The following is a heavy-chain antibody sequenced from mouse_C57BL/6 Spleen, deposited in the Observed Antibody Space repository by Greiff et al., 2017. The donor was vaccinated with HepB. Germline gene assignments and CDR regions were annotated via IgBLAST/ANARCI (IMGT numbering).Heavy chain of an antibody. CDR3: ARSGLLRSPFAY. J-gene: IGHJ3*01. Sequence: QVQLQQPGAELVKPGASVKMSCKASGYTFTSYWITWVKQRPGQGLEWIGDIYPGSGSTNYNEKFKSKATLTVDTSSSTAYMQLSSLTSEDSAVYYCARSGLLRSPFAYWGQGTLVTVSA. D-gene: IGHD1-1*01. CDR1: GYTFTSYW. CDR2: IYPGSGST. V-gene: IGHV1-55*01.